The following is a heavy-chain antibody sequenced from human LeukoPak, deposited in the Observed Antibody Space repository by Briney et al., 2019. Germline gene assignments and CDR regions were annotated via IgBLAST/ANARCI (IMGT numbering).Heavy chain of an antibody. V-gene: IGHV4-61*10. Sequence: PSEALSLTCTVSGGSISSGSYYWSWIRQPAGKGLEWIGEINHSGSTDYNPSLKSRVTISVDTSKNQFSLKLSSVTAADTAVYYCARRISGWLYYYYYMDVWGKGTTVTISS. CDR1: GGSISSGSYY. CDR3: ARRISGWLYYYYYMDV. D-gene: IGHD6-19*01. J-gene: IGHJ6*03. CDR2: INHSGST.